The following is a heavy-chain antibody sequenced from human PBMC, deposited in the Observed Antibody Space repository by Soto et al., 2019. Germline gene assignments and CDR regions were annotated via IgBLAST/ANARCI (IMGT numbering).Heavy chain of an antibody. V-gene: IGHV5-10-1*01. CDR3: ARLQAAAGDNDLTFDY. J-gene: IGHJ4*02. Sequence: GESLEIYGKGSGYTVTNYRISWVRQMPGKGLEWMGRIDPSDSYTNYSPSFQGHVTISADKSISTAYLQWSSLKASDTAMYYCARLQAAAGDNDLTFDYWGQGTLVTVSS. D-gene: IGHD6-13*01. CDR2: IDPSDSYT. CDR1: GYTVTNYR.